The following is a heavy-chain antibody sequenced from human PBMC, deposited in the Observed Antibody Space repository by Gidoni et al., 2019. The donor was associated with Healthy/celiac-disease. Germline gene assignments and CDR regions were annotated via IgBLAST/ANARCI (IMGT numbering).Heavy chain of an antibody. CDR3: ARDGHLYYYDSSGSDDAFDI. J-gene: IGHJ3*02. CDR1: GYSISSGYY. V-gene: IGHV4-38-2*02. D-gene: IGHD3-22*01. CDR2: IYHSGST. Sequence: QVQLQESGPGLVKPSETLSLTCAVSGYSISSGYYWGWIRQPPGKGLEWIGGIYHSGSTYYNPSLKSRVTISVDTSKNQFSLKLSSVTAADTAVYYCARDGHLYYYDSSGSDDAFDIWGQGTMVTVSS.